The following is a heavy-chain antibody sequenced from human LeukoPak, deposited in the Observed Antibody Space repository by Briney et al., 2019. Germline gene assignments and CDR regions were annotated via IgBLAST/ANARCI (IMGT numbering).Heavy chain of an antibody. CDR3: AKEGIAAGFGY. CDR2: ISYDGSNK. J-gene: IGHJ4*02. D-gene: IGHD6-25*01. V-gene: IGHV3-30*18. Sequence: GGSLRLSCAASGFTFSSYGMHRVRQAPGKGLEWVAVISYDGSNKYYADSVKGRFTISRDNSKNTLYLQMNSLRAEDTAVYYCAKEGIAAGFGYWGQGTLVTVSS. CDR1: GFTFSSYG.